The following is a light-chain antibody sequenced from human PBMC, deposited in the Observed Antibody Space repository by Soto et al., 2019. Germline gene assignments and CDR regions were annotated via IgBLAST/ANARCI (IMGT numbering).Light chain of an antibody. CDR1: QNINNY. V-gene: IGKV1-33*01. CDR2: DAS. J-gene: IGKJ5*01. CDR3: QQYSNLIT. Sequence: DIQMTQSPSSLSASVGDRVTITCQASQNINNYLNWYQQKPGRAPKLLIYDASNLETGVPSRFSGSGSGTYFSFTISRLQPEDFATYYCQQYSNLITFGQGTRVEI.